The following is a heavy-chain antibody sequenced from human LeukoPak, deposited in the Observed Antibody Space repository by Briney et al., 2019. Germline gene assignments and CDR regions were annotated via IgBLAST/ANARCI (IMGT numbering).Heavy chain of an antibody. Sequence: SVKVSCKAFGGSFSSEAISWVRQAPGPGLEWMGGIIPIFGTANYAQKFQGRVTITTDESTSTAYMEVSSLRSEDTAVYYCGRKAGDCGGGSCYSIDYWGQGTLVTVSS. CDR1: GGSFSSEA. CDR3: GRKAGDCGGGSCYSIDY. J-gene: IGHJ4*02. V-gene: IGHV1-69*05. CDR2: IIPIFGTA. D-gene: IGHD2-15*01.